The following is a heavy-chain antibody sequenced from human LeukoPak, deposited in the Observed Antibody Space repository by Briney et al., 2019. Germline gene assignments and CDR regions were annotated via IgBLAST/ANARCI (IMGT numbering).Heavy chain of an antibody. CDR3: ARWGWHYDSSGFDY. J-gene: IGHJ4*02. CDR1: GFTFSSYA. D-gene: IGHD3-22*01. CDR2: ISYDGSDK. V-gene: IGHV3-30-3*01. Sequence: GGSLRLSCAASGFTFSSYAMHWVRQAPGKGLEWVAVISYDGSDKYHADSVKGRFTISRDNSKNTLYLQMNSLRAEDTAVYYCARWGWHYDSSGFDYWGQGTLVTVSS.